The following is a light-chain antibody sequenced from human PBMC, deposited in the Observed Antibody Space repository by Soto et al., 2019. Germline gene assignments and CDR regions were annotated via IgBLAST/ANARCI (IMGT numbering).Light chain of an antibody. CDR3: QQYGTSPWT. J-gene: IGKJ1*01. CDR2: GAS. CDR1: QSVSNNY. Sequence: EIVLTQSPGTLSLSPGERATLSCRASQSVSNNYLAWYQQKPGQAPRLLIYGASNRATGIPDRFSGSGSGTDFTLTISRVEPEDFAVYYCQQYGTSPWTFGQGTKVDIK. V-gene: IGKV3-20*01.